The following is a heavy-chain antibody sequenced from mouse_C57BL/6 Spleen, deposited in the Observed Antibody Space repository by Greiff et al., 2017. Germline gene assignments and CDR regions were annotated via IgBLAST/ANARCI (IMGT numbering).Heavy chain of an antibody. J-gene: IGHJ4*01. D-gene: IGHD1-1*01. CDR2: IYPGSGNT. CDR1: GYTFTDYY. CDR3: AREGTVVATPFSYAMDY. Sequence: QVQLQQSGAELVRPGASVKLSCKASGYTFTDYYINWVKQRPGQGLEWIARIYPGSGNTYYNEKFKGKATLTAEKSSSTAYMQLSSLTSEDSAVYFCAREGTVVATPFSYAMDYWGQGTSVTVSS. V-gene: IGHV1-76*01.